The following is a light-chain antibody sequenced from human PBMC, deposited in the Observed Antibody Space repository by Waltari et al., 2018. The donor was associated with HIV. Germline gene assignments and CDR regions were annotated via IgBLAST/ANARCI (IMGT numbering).Light chain of an antibody. J-gene: IGKJ1*01. CDR2: WAS. V-gene: IGKV4-1*01. Sequence: DIVMTQSPDSLAVSLGERATINCNSSHRLLSYPSYKNFLAWYQQKPGQRPKLLIYWASTRGSGVPDRFSGSGSGTDFTLTISRLQAEDVATYYCQQYHNIPWTFGRGTKVEIK. CDR1: HRLLSYPSYKNF. CDR3: QQYHNIPWT.